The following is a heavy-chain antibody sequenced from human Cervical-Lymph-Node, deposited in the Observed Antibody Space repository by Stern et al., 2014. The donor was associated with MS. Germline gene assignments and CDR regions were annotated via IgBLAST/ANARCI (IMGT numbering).Heavy chain of an antibody. J-gene: IGHJ4*02. V-gene: IGHV4-31*03. Sequence: QVQLQESGPGLVTPSQTLSLTCTVSGASISTVGYYWSWIRQHPGKGLEWIAYISYIGSTYYNPSVKSRVSISADTSKHKFSLNLTSVTAADTALYYCARSDRLWGSFDYWGQGTLVAVSS. CDR2: ISYIGST. CDR1: GASISTVGYY. D-gene: IGHD3-16*01. CDR3: ARSDRLWGSFDY.